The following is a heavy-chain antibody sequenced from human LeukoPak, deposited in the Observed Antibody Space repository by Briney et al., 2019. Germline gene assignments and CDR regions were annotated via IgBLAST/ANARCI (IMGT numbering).Heavy chain of an antibody. Sequence: GGSLRLSCAASGFTLSSYSMNWVRQAPGKGLEWVSFISSSRSYIYYADSVKGRFTISRDNAKNSLYLQMNSLRAEDTALYYCARQRCGGDCYSGAFDIWGQGTMVTVSS. V-gene: IGHV3-21*01. CDR3: ARQRCGGDCYSGAFDI. CDR2: ISSSRSYI. CDR1: GFTLSSYS. D-gene: IGHD2-21*02. J-gene: IGHJ3*02.